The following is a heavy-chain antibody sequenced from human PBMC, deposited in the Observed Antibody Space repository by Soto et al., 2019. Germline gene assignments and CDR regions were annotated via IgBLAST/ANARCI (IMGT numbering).Heavy chain of an antibody. CDR3: ARGTYGDLRAFDI. CDR2: IYYSGST. V-gene: IGHV4-59*01. CDR1: GGSISSYY. J-gene: IGHJ3*02. Sequence: SETLSLTCTVSGGSISSYYWSWIRQPPGKGLEWIGYIYYSGSTNYNPSLKSRVTISVDTSKNQFSLKLSSVTAADTAVYYCARGTYGDLRAFDIWGQGTMVTVSS. D-gene: IGHD4-17*01.